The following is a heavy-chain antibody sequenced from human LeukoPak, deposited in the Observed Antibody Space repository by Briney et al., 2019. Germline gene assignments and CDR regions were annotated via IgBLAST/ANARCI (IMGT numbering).Heavy chain of an antibody. D-gene: IGHD6-13*01. J-gene: IGHJ4*02. CDR2: ISYDGSNK. CDR3: ARDARQQLVERFDY. Sequence: GGSLRLSCAASGFTFSSYGMHWVRQAPGKGLEWVAVISYDGSNKYYADSVKGRFTISRDNSKNTLYLQMNSLRAEDTAVYYCARDARQQLVERFDYWGQGTLVTVSS. CDR1: GFTFSSYG. V-gene: IGHV3-30*03.